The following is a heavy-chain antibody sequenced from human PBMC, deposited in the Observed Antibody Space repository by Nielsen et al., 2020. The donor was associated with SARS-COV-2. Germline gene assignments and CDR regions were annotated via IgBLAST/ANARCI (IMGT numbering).Heavy chain of an antibody. CDR1: GFTFSSYS. Sequence: GESLKISCAASGFTFSSYSMNWVRQAPGKGLEWVSSISSSSSYIYYADSVKGRFTISRDNAKNSLYLQMNSLRAGDTAVYYCARERNAFDIWGQGTMVTVSS. J-gene: IGHJ3*02. CDR2: ISSSSSYI. V-gene: IGHV3-21*01. CDR3: ARERNAFDI.